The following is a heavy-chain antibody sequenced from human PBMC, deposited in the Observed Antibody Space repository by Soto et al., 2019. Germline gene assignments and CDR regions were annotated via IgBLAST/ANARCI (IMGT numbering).Heavy chain of an antibody. V-gene: IGHV4-34*01. CDR3: ARGGRFLEWHPLDY. Sequence: SETLSLTCAVYGGSFSGYYWSWIRQRPGKGREWMGEMNHSGSTNYNPCLKSRVTISVDMSKNQFHLKLSSVTAADTAVYSCARGGRFLEWHPLDYWGQGNLVTVSS. D-gene: IGHD3-3*01. CDR1: GGSFSGYY. J-gene: IGHJ4*02. CDR2: MNHSGST.